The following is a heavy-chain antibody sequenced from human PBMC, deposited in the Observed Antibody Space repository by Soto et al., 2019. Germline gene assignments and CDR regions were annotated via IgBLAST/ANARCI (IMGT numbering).Heavy chain of an antibody. CDR1: GFAFSTYT. D-gene: IGHD2-15*01. CDR3: AKPVRCRGTFCPFDY. J-gene: IGHJ4*02. V-gene: IGHV3-23*01. CDR2: INSGSGT. Sequence: EVQLLESGGGLVQPGGSLRLSCAASGFAFSTYTLTWVRQAPGKGLEWVSSINSGSGTSAADSVKGRFTISRDNSKNTLFLQMNSLRAEDTAVYYCAKPVRCRGTFCPFDYWGQGTLVTVSS.